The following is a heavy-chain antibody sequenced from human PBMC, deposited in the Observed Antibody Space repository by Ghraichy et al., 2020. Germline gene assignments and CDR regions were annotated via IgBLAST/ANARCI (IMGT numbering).Heavy chain of an antibody. V-gene: IGHV3-11*01. CDR1: GFTFSDYY. J-gene: IGHJ4*02. CDR2: ISSSGSTI. CDR3: ASEDCSGGSCYSPNFDY. Sequence: LSLTCAASGFTFSDYYMSWIRQAPGKGLEWVSYISSSGSTIYYADSVKGRFTISRDNAKNSLYLQMNSLRAEDTAVYYCASEDCSGGSCYSPNFDYWGQGTLVTVSS. D-gene: IGHD2-15*01.